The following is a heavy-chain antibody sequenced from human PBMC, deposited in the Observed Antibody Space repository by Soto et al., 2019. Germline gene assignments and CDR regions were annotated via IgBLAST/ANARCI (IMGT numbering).Heavy chain of an antibody. Sequence: GGSLRLSCAASGFTFSNHAMSWVRQAPGKGLEWVSTISGGGGSTYYTDSVKGRFAISRDNSKDTLYMQMNSLRVEDTAVYYCVKDRTTSGWPPRFDPWGQGTLVTVSS. CDR1: GFTFSNHA. CDR2: ISGGGGST. CDR3: VKDRTTSGWPPRFDP. V-gene: IGHV3-23*01. J-gene: IGHJ5*02. D-gene: IGHD6-19*01.